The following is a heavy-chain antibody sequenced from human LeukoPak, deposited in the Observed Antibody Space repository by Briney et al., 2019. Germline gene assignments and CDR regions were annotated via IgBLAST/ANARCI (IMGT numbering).Heavy chain of an antibody. CDR1: GYTFTDYY. Sequence: ASVEISCKASGYTFTDYYVHWVRQAPGQGLEWMGWINPNSDGTYYAQKFQGRVTMTRDMSTSTVYMELSSLRSEDTAVYYCARHPVGATNTHTYFDYWGQGTLVTVSS. J-gene: IGHJ4*02. D-gene: IGHD1-26*01. CDR2: INPNSDGT. V-gene: IGHV1-2*02. CDR3: ARHPVGATNTHTYFDY.